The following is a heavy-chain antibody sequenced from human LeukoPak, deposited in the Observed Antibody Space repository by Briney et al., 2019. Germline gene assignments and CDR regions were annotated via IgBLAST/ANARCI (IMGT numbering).Heavy chain of an antibody. CDR2: ISSGGGNT. V-gene: IGHV3-23*01. D-gene: IGHD2/OR15-2a*01. CDR3: AREAPSTDP. J-gene: IGHJ5*02. Sequence: GGSLRLSCAASGFTFSRYGMSWVRQAPGTALEWVSGISSGGGNTYYADSVKGRFTISRDNSKNTLYLQMNSLRAEDTAVYYCAREAPSTDPWGQGTLVTVSS. CDR1: GFTFSRYG.